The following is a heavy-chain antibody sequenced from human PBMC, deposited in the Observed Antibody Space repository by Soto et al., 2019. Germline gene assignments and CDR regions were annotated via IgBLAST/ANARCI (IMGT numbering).Heavy chain of an antibody. CDR1: GDPITSYF. Sequence: PSETLSLTCTVSGDPITSYFWTWLRQPAGKGLEWIGHVFPGGPTSHNSSLKSRVSMSVDTSKNQFSLTLTSVTAADTAVYYCARTLSGFTYGSRQFYFDYRGQGTLVTVSS. D-gene: IGHD3-10*01. V-gene: IGHV4-4*07. J-gene: IGHJ4*02. CDR3: ARTLSGFTYGSRQFYFDY. CDR2: VFPGGPT.